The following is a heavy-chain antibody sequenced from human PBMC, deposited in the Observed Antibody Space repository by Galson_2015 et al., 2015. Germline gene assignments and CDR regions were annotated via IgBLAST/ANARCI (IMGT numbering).Heavy chain of an antibody. Sequence: SLRLSCAASGFTFSSYNMNWVRQAPGKGLEWVSYIRGTSSTIYYADSVKGRFTISRDNAKNSLYLQMNSLRDDDTAVYYCARDRFCTGGICYQGFDYWGQGNLVTVSS. CDR1: GFTFSSYN. V-gene: IGHV3-48*02. CDR3: ARDRFCTGGICYQGFDY. D-gene: IGHD2-8*02. J-gene: IGHJ4*02. CDR2: IRGTSSTI.